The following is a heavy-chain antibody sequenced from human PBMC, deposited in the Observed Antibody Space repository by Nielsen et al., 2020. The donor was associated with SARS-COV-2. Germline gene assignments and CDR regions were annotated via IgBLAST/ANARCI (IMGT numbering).Heavy chain of an antibody. CDR1: GFTFSSYA. V-gene: IGHV3-21*01. CDR3: ARDGGGGSGSYPGD. D-gene: IGHD3-10*01. CDR2: ISRSSSYI. J-gene: IGHJ4*02. Sequence: GSLRLSCAASGFTFSSYAMSWVRQAPGKGLEWVSSISRSSSYIYYADSVQGRFSISRDNAKNSLYLQMNSLRAEDTAVYYCARDGGGGSGSYPGDWGQGTLVTVSS.